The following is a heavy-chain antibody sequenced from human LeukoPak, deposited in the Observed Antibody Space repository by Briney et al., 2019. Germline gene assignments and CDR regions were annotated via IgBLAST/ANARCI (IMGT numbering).Heavy chain of an antibody. V-gene: IGHV1-69*06. CDR3: ADLGSDNWFDP. D-gene: IGHD3-10*01. CDR2: IIPIFGTA. CDR1: GYTFTSYY. J-gene: IGHJ5*02. Sequence: ASVKVSCKASGYTFTSYYMHWVRQAPGQGLEWMGGIIPIFGTANYAQKFQGRVTITADKSTSTAYMELSSLRSEDTAVYYCADLGSDNWFDPWGQGTLVTVSS.